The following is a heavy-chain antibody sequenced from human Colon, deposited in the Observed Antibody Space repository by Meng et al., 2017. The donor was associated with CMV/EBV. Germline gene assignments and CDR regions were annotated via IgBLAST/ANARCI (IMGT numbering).Heavy chain of an antibody. CDR3: ARDFWDTDYTGY. CDR2: ISSSSSAI. V-gene: IGHV3-48*02. D-gene: IGHD3-16*01. CDR1: GFSFSNNH. J-gene: IGHJ4*02. Sequence: GGSLRLSCAASGFSFSNNHMNWVRQAPGRGLEWISYISSSSSAIEYADSVKGRFTSSRDNAKSSMYLQMNSLRDGDTAVYYCARDFWDTDYTGYWGQGTLVTVSS.